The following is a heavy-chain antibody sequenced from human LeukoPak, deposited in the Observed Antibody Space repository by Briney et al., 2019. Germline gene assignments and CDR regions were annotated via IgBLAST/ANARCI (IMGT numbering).Heavy chain of an antibody. D-gene: IGHD2-15*01. CDR1: GGSISSYY. CDR3: ARHGPKQVVHYYYYYMDV. J-gene: IGHJ6*03. CDR2: IYYSGST. V-gene: IGHV4-59*01. Sequence: PSETLSLTCTVSGGSISSYYWSRIRQPPGKGLEWIGYIYYSGSTNYNPSLKSRVTISVDTSKNQFSLKLSSVTAADTAVYYCARHGPKQVVHYYYYYMDVWGKGTTVTVSS.